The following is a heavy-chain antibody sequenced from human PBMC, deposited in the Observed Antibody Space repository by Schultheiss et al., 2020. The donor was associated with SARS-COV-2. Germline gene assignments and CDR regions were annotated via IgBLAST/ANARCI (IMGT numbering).Heavy chain of an antibody. Sequence: SETLSLTCALYGGSFSGYSWTWIRQPPGKGLEWIGEISHNGSTKYNPSLESRVAISLDTAKNQFSLKLSSVTAADTAVYYCARSRIAARPTPARDYYYYGMDVWGQGTTVTVSS. V-gene: IGHV4-34*01. D-gene: IGHD6-6*01. J-gene: IGHJ6*02. CDR2: ISHNGST. CDR1: GGSFSGYS. CDR3: ARSRIAARPTPARDYYYYGMDV.